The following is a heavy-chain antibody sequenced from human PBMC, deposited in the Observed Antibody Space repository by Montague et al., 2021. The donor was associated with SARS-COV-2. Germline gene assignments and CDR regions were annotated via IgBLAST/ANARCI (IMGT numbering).Heavy chain of an antibody. V-gene: IGHV6-1*01. Sequence: CAISGDSVSSNTAAWNWIRQSPSGGLEWLGRTNYRSKWTSDYATXVEGRISIDPDTSKNQFFLHLRSVTPEDTGVHYCVRDTGSAQAGFDAWGQGTLVTVSS. CDR2: TNYRSKWTS. J-gene: IGHJ4*02. CDR1: GDSVSSNTAA. D-gene: IGHD4-17*01. CDR3: VRDTGSAQAGFDA.